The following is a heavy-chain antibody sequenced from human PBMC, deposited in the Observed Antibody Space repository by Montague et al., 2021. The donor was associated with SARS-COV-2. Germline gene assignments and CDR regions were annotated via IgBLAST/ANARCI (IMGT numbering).Heavy chain of an antibody. CDR2: IFYSGSL. CDR3: ARRGGNDILRTLEGGFDP. D-gene: IGHD3-9*01. J-gene: IGHJ5*02. V-gene: IGHV4-4*02. Sequence: SETLSLTCAVSGGSINSSNWWSWVRQPPGKGLVWFGEIFYSGSLNYNPSSYSRVTITVDKFRNQFSSKLIFLTAAATAVYYCARRGGNDILRTLEGGFDPWGQGTLVTVSS. CDR1: GGSINSSNW.